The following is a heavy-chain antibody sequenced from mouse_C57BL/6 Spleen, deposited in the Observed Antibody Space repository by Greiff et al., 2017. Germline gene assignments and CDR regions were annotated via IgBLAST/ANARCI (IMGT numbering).Heavy chain of an antibody. CDR2: INYDGSST. CDR3: ARNYGSRGMDY. D-gene: IGHD1-1*01. Sequence: EVMLVESEGGLVQPGSSMKLSCTASGFTFSDYYMAWVRQVPEKGLEWVANINYDGSSTYYLDSLKSRFIISRDNAKNILYLQMSSLKSEDTATYYCARNYGSRGMDYWGQGTSVTVSS. V-gene: IGHV5-16*01. CDR1: GFTFSDYY. J-gene: IGHJ4*01.